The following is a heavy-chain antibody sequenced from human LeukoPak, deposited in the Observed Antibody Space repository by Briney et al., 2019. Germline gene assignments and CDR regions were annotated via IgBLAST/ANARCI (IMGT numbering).Heavy chain of an antibody. Sequence: PSQTLSLTCTVSGGSISSGGYYWSWIRQHPGKGLEWIGYIYYSGSTYYNPSLKSRVTISVDTSKNQFSLKLSSVTAADTAVYYCARDKASSTSWDWFDPWGQGTLVTVSS. J-gene: IGHJ5*02. V-gene: IGHV4-31*03. CDR3: ARDKASSTSWDWFDP. CDR1: GGSISSGGYY. D-gene: IGHD2-2*01. CDR2: IYYSGST.